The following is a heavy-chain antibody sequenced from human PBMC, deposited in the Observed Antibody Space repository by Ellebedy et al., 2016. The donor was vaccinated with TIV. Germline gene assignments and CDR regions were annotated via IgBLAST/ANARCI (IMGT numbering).Heavy chain of an antibody. CDR1: GFTFSSYS. CDR2: ISSSSSDI. D-gene: IGHD4-17*01. CDR3: ARVGEVTRAYYYYGMDV. V-gene: IGHV3-21*01. Sequence: GESLKISXAASGFTFSSYSMNWVRQAPGKGLEWVSSISSSSSDIYYAESVKGRFTISRDNAKNSLYLQMNSLRAEDTAVYYCARVGEVTRAYYYYGMDVWGQGTTVTVSS. J-gene: IGHJ6*02.